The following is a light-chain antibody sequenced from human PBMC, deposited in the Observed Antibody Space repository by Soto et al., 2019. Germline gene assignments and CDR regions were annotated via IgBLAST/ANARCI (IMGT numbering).Light chain of an antibody. J-gene: IGKJ3*01. CDR1: QGISNH. V-gene: IGKV1-9*01. Sequence: DIQLTQSPSFLSASVGHRDTITCRASQGISNHFAWYQQKPGKAPSLLIYHASTLQSGVPSLFSGSHSVTEFILTISSLQPEDFASYYRQQLYSYPFTFGPGTIVDVK. CDR3: QQLYSYPFT. CDR2: HAS.